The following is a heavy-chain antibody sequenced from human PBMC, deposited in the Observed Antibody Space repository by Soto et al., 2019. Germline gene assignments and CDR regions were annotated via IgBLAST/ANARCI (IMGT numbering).Heavy chain of an antibody. D-gene: IGHD3-10*01. J-gene: IGHJ4*02. CDR2: MSYDGNSK. CDR3: ARGRSSRELYPTYFDY. Sequence: GGSLRLSCAASGFTFSSYSMHWVRQAPGKGLEWVAAMSYDGNSKYFADSVKGRFTISRDNSKNTLSLQMNSLGAEDSAVYYCARGRSSRELYPTYFDYWGQGTLVTVSS. V-gene: IGHV3-30-3*01. CDR1: GFTFSSYS.